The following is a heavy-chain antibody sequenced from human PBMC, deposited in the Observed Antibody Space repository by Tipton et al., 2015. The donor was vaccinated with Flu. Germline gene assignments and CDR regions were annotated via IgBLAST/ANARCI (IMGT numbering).Heavy chain of an antibody. CDR1: GESFSGSH. CDR2: ICPDGSS. D-gene: IGHD5-24*01. Sequence: TLSLTCTVYGESFSGSHWSWIRQPPGRGLEWIGEICPDGSSANNASLKSRVTISIDTSKNQFTLKLSSVTAADTGVYFCARGQDAYKQGPWGQGTLVTVSS. J-gene: IGHJ5*02. V-gene: IGHV4-34*01. CDR3: ARGQDAYKQGP.